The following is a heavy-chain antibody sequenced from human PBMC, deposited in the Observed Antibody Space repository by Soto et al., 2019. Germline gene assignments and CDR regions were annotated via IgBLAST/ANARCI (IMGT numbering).Heavy chain of an antibody. V-gene: IGHV3-30*18. Sequence: GGPLRLSCQASGFNVDNYGMHWVRQAPGKGLERVAVITYDGSFKYYADSVKGRFTISRDNSKNTLFLHLTTLKPEDTAVYHCAKDRVGGTFYTPLGFWGQGSRVTVSS. CDR1: GFNVDNYG. CDR3: AKDRVGGTFYTPLGF. CDR2: ITYDGSFK. J-gene: IGHJ4*02. D-gene: IGHD1-7*01.